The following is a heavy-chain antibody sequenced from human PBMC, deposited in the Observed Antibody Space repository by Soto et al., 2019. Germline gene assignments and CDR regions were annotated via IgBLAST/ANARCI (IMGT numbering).Heavy chain of an antibody. J-gene: IGHJ6*02. Sequence: QVQLVQSGAEVKKPGASVKVSCKASGYSFTSYGISWVRQAPGQGLEWMGWISAYNGNTNYAQKLQGRDTITTDTSTSTAXXXLRSLRSDDTAVYYCARDNGFGESDVWGQGTTVTVSS. V-gene: IGHV1-18*01. CDR3: ARDNGFGESDV. D-gene: IGHD3-10*01. CDR1: GYSFTSYG. CDR2: ISAYNGNT.